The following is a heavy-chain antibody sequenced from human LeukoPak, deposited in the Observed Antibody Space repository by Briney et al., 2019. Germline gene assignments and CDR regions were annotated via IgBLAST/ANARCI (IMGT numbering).Heavy chain of an antibody. CDR2: INHSGST. V-gene: IGHV4-34*01. D-gene: IGHD3-3*01. J-gene: IGHJ6*03. CDR3: ARNWYYDFWSGYLFGFYYMDV. Sequence: SETLSLTCAVYGGSFSGYYWSWIRQPPGKGLEWIGEINHSGSTNYNPSLKSRVTISVDTPKNQFSLKLSSVTAADTAVHYCARNWYYDFWSGYLFGFYYMDVWGKGTTVTVSS. CDR1: GGSFSGYY.